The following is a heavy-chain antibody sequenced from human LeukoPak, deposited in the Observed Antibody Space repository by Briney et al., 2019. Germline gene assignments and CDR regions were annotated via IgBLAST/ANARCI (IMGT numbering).Heavy chain of an antibody. CDR2: IYYSGST. CDR1: GGSISSSSYY. CDR3: ARVRVRGVYYYYYMDV. J-gene: IGHJ6*03. Sequence: SETLSLTCTVSGGSISSSSYYWGWIRQPPGKGLEWIGSIYYSGSTYYNPSLKSRVTISVDTSKNQFSLKPSSVTAADTAVYYCARVRVRGVYYYYYMDVWGKGTTVTISS. V-gene: IGHV4-39*07. D-gene: IGHD3-10*01.